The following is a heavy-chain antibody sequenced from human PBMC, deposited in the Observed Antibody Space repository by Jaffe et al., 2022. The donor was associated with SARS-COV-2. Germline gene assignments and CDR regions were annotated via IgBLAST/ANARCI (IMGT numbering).Heavy chain of an antibody. CDR3: ARDRGGTYSDY. V-gene: IGHV3-48*01. D-gene: IGHD1-26*01. CDR1: GLIFSNYG. J-gene: IGHJ4*02. CDR2: IGISSSTM. Sequence: EVQLVESGGGLVQPGGSLGLSCVVSGLIFSNYGMIWVRQAPGKGLEWVSYIGISSSTMYYADSVKGRFTISRDDAKNSLYLQMNSLRAEDTAVYYCARDRGGTYSDYWGQGTLVTVSS.